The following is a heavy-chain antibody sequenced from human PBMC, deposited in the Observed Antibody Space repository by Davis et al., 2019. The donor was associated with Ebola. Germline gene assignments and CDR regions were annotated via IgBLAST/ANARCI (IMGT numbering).Heavy chain of an antibody. CDR1: GFTFSSYA. CDR2: ISSSSSYI. Sequence: GGSLRLSCAASGFTFSSYAMSWVRQAPGKGLEWVSSISSSSSYIYYADSVKGRFTISRDNAKNSLYLQMNSLRAEDTAVYYCARDVGPITIFLHYGMDVWGQGTTVTVSS. CDR3: ARDVGPITIFLHYGMDV. D-gene: IGHD3-9*01. J-gene: IGHJ6*02. V-gene: IGHV3-21*01.